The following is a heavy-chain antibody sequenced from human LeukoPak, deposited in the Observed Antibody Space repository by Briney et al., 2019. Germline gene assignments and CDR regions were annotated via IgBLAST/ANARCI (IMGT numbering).Heavy chain of an antibody. CDR2: IIPIFGTA. CDR3: ASCFGSVYNWSDP. CDR1: GGTFSSYA. V-gene: IGHV1-69*05. Sequence: SVKVSCKASGGTFSSYAISWVRQAPGQGLEWMGRIIPIFGTANYAQKFQGRVTITTDESTSTAYMELSSLRSEDTAVYYCASCFGSVYNWSDPGAQETLVTVSS. D-gene: IGHD3-3*01. J-gene: IGHJ5*02.